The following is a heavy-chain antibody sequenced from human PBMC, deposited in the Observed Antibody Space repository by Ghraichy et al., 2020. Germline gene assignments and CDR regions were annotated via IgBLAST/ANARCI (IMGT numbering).Heavy chain of an antibody. CDR2: INTNTGSP. CDR3: ARLFDSSGWYCRYDMDG. Sequence: ASVKVSCKASGFFFTSYTLNWVRQAPGQGLEWMGSINTNTGSPTYAQGFTGHFVFSLDTSVSTAYLQITSLKTDDTAVYYCARLFDSSGWYCRYDMDGWGQGTTVTVSS. V-gene: IGHV7-4-1*02. J-gene: IGHJ6*02. CDR1: GFFFTSYT. D-gene: IGHD6-19*01.